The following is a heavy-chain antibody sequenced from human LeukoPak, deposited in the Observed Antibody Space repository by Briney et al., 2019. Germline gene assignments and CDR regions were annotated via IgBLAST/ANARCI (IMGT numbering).Heavy chain of an antibody. CDR3: AGGGDGYYDSSA. Sequence: GGSLRLSCAASGFTFSSYWMNWVRQAPGKGLEWVANIKQDGSEKYYVDSVKGRFTISRDNAKNSLYLQMNSLRAEGTAVYYCAGGGDGYYDSSAWGQGSLVTVSS. V-gene: IGHV3-7*04. CDR2: IKQDGSEK. CDR1: GFTFSSYW. D-gene: IGHD3-22*01. J-gene: IGHJ4*02.